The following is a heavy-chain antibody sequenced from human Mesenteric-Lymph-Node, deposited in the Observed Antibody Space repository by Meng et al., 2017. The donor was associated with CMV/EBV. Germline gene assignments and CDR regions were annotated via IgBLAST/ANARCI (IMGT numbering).Heavy chain of an antibody. CDR1: SFRVYY. V-gene: IGHV4-34*01. Sequence: SFRVYYWLWIRQPPGKGLEWIGEINHSGSNNYNPSLKSRVTISVDTSKNQFSLKLSSVTAADTAVYYCARDYYYGSGSYYKSRWFDPWGQGTLVTVSS. CDR3: ARDYYYGSGSYYKSRWFDP. D-gene: IGHD3-10*01. CDR2: INHSGSN. J-gene: IGHJ5*02.